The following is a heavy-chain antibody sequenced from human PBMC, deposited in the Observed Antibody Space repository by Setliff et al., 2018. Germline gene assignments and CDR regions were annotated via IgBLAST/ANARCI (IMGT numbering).Heavy chain of an antibody. V-gene: IGHV3-15*01. J-gene: IGHJ6*02. Sequence: GGSLRLSCTASGFDFHKAWMSWVRQAPGKGLEWVGRIKSKTDGGATDYAAPVKGRFTISRDDSKNTLYLQMNSLNTEDTAVYYCTTDKCCGAPVYFYYGMDVWGQGTTVTVS. CDR1: GFDFHKAW. D-gene: IGHD2-15*01. CDR3: TTDKCCGAPVYFYYGMDV. CDR2: IKSKTDGGAT.